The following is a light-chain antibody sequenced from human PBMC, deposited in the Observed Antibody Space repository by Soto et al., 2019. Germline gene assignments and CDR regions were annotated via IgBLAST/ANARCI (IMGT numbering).Light chain of an antibody. Sequence: QSVLTQPPSVSAAPGQKVTISCSGSSSNIGSNYVSWYQQVPGTAPKLLIYDNNKRTSGIPDRFSGSKSGTSATLGITGLQTGDEADYYCGTWDSSLSAGGVFGGGTKVTVL. CDR3: GTWDSSLSAGGV. CDR2: DNN. CDR1: SSNIGSNY. J-gene: IGLJ2*01. V-gene: IGLV1-51*01.